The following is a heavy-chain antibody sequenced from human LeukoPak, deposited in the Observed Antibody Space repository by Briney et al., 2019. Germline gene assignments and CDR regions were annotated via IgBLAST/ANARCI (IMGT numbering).Heavy chain of an antibody. D-gene: IGHD3-9*01. Sequence: GGSLTLSCAASGFTFDDYGMSWVRQAPGKGLEWVSGINWNGGSTGYADSVKGRFTISRENAKTSLYLQMNSLRAEDTALYYCARVDDISFDRWFDSWGQGTLVTVSS. V-gene: IGHV3-20*04. CDR1: GFTFDDYG. CDR3: ARVDDISFDRWFDS. J-gene: IGHJ5*01. CDR2: INWNGGST.